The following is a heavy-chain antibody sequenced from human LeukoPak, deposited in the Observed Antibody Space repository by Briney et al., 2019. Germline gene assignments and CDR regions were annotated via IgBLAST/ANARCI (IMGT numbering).Heavy chain of an antibody. CDR3: TMGLWFGESYLDY. D-gene: IGHD3-10*01. CDR1: GFTFSNAW. J-gene: IGHJ4*02. CDR2: IKSKTDGGTT. V-gene: IGHV3-15*01. Sequence: GGSLRRSCAASGFTFSNAWMSWVRQAPGKGLEWVGRIKSKTDGGTTDYAAPVKGRFTISRDESTNTLNLQMKSLKNEDTAVYYCTMGLWFGESYLDYWGQGTLVTVSS.